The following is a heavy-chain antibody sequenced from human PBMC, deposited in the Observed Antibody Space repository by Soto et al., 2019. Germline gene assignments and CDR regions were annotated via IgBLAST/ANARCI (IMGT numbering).Heavy chain of an antibody. V-gene: IGHV4-30-2*01. Sequence: SETLSLTCAVSGGSISSGGYSWSWIRQPPGKGLEWIGYIYHSGSTYYNPSLKSRVTISVDRSKNQFSLKLSSVTAADTAVYYCARRIAVAGRTGFAYSGQGTLVTVSS. CDR2: IYHSGST. CDR3: ARRIAVAGRTGFAY. CDR1: GGSISSGGYS. D-gene: IGHD6-19*01. J-gene: IGHJ4*02.